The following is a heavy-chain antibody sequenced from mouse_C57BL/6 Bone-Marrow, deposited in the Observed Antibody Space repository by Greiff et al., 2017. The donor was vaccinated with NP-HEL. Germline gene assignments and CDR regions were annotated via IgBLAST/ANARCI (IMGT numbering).Heavy chain of an antibody. V-gene: IGHV1-55*01. CDR1: GYTFTSYW. D-gene: IGHD1-2*01. CDR3: ARGYYGFYAMDY. Sequence: QVQLQQPGAELVKPGASVKMSCMASGYTFTSYWITWVKQRPGQGLEWIGNIYPGSGSTNYNEKFKSKATLTVDTSSSTAYMQLSSLTSEDSAVYYCARGYYGFYAMDYWGQGTSVTVSS. J-gene: IGHJ4*01. CDR2: IYPGSGST.